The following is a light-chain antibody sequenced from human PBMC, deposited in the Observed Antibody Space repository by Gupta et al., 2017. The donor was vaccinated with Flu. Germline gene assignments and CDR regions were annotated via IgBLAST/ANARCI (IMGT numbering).Light chain of an antibody. CDR1: QSVSSN. Sequence: EIEFTQSLATLSVSPGERATLSCRASQSVSSNLAWYQQKPGQAPRLLIYGASTRATGIPARCSGRGSETEFTLTISSLQSEDFAVYYCQQDNNCPYAFGQGTKVEIK. CDR2: GAS. V-gene: IGKV3-15*01. CDR3: QQDNNCPYA. J-gene: IGKJ1*01.